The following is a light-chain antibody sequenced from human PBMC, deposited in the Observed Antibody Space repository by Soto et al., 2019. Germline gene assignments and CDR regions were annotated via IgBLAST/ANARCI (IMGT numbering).Light chain of an antibody. CDR3: QQRSNWPPMYT. CDR1: QSVSSY. Sequence: EIVLAQSPGTRSLSPGERATLSCRARQSVSSYLAWYQQKPGQAPRLLIYDASNRATGIPARFSGSGSGTDFTLTISSLEPEDFAVYYCQQRSNWPPMYTFGQGTKVDIK. V-gene: IGKV3-11*01. J-gene: IGKJ2*01. CDR2: DAS.